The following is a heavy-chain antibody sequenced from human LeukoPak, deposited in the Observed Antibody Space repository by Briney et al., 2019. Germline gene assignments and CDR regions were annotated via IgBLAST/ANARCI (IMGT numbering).Heavy chain of an antibody. CDR3: AKTGYESYYFDC. D-gene: IGHD5-18*01. V-gene: IGHV3-23*01. CDR2: ISDSGGST. J-gene: IGHJ4*02. Sequence: GGSLRLSCAASGFTFSSYVMSWVRQAPGKGLEWVSGISDSGGSTYYADSVKGRFTISRDSSKNTLYLQMNTLRAEDTAVYYCAKTGYESYYFDCWGQGTLVTVSS. CDR1: GFTFSSYV.